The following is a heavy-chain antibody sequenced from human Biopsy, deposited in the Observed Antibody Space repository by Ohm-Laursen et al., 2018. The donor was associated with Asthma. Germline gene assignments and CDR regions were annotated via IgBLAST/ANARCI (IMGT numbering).Heavy chain of an antibody. Sequence: SSVKVSCKSLGDTFNTYVIGWVRQAPGQGLEWMGGINSVFGTTTYPQKFQDRVTITADDSTSTVYMELSSLRSEDTAVYYCARKAGSCISRTCYSLDFWGQGTPVTVSS. CDR1: GDTFNTYV. CDR2: INSVFGTT. CDR3: ARKAGSCISRTCYSLDF. J-gene: IGHJ4*02. D-gene: IGHD2-2*01. V-gene: IGHV1-69*01.